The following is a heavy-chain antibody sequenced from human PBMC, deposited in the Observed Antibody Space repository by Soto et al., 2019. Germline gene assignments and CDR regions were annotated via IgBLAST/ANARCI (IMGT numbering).Heavy chain of an antibody. CDR3: ARRVEQLGYYYYYYYGMDV. D-gene: IGHD6-6*01. CDR1: GGSISSSSYY. V-gene: IGHV4-39*01. J-gene: IGHJ6*02. Sequence: PSETLSLTCTVSGGSISSSSYYWGWIRQPPGKGLEWIGSIYYSGSTYYNPSLKSRVTISVDTSKNQFSLKLSSVTAADTAVYYCARRVEQLGYYYYYYYGMDVWGQGTTVTVSS. CDR2: IYYSGST.